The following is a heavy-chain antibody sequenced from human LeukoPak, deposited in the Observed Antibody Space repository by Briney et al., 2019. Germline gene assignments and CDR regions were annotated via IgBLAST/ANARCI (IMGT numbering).Heavy chain of an antibody. Sequence: GGSLRLSCAASGFTVSSNYMSWVRQAPGKGLEWVSVIYSGGSTYYADSVKGRFTISRDNSKNTLYLQMNSLRAEDTAVYYCAKDPPLLWFGEPGVVAFDIWGQGTMVTVSS. D-gene: IGHD3-10*01. CDR1: GFTVSSNY. J-gene: IGHJ3*02. CDR2: IYSGGST. CDR3: AKDPPLLWFGEPGVVAFDI. V-gene: IGHV3-53*01.